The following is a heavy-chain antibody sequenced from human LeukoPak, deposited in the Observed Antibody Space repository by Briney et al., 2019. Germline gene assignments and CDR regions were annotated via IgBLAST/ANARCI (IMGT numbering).Heavy chain of an antibody. CDR3: AREGLGASTSASDAFDI. V-gene: IGHV3-21*01. CDR2: ISSNGYYI. Sequence: PGGSLRLSCGASGFSFSSYTMNWVRQAPGKGLEWVSSISSNGYYIYYADSLKGRFTISRDNAKNSLYLQLISLRAEDTAVYYCAREGLGASTSASDAFDIWGQGTMVTVSS. CDR1: GFSFSSYT. D-gene: IGHD3-16*01. J-gene: IGHJ3*02.